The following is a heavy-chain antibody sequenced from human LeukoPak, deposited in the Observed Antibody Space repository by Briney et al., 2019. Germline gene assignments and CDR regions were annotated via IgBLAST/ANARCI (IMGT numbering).Heavy chain of an antibody. V-gene: IGHV3-11*01. CDR1: GFTLSDYY. Sequence: PGGSLRLSCAASGFTLSDYYMSWVRQAPGKGLEWVSYITSSGSTIDYADSVKGRFTISRDNAKNSLYLQMSSLRAEDTAVYYCARRRDCFDYWGQGTLVTVSS. CDR2: ITSSGSTI. J-gene: IGHJ4*02. CDR3: ARRRDCFDY.